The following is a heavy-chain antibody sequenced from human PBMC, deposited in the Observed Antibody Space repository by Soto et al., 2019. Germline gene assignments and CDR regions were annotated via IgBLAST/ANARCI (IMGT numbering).Heavy chain of an antibody. V-gene: IGHV4-31*03. CDR2: IFNSGGT. J-gene: IGHJ4*02. Sequence: QVQLQESGPGLVKPSQTLSLTCTVSGGSISSDGYYWNWIRQHPGEGLEWIGYIFNSGGTYYNPSLKSRFTMSVDTSTSQFSLELRSVTAADTAVYYCARGRNGDTFDYWGQGTLVTVSS. D-gene: IGHD4-17*01. CDR3: ARGRNGDTFDY. CDR1: GGSISSDGYY.